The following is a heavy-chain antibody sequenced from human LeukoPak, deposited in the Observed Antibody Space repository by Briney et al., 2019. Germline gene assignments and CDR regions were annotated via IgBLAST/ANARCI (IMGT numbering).Heavy chain of an antibody. CDR2: INHSGST. J-gene: IGHJ4*02. CDR1: GGSFSGYY. CDR3: ARGVTMTNQFDY. Sequence: SETLPLTCAVYGGSFSGYYWSWIRQPPGKGLEWIGEINHSGSTNYNPSLKSRVTISVDTSKNQFSLKLSSVTAADTAVYDCARGVTMTNQFDYWGQGTLVTVSS. V-gene: IGHV4-34*01. D-gene: IGHD3-22*01.